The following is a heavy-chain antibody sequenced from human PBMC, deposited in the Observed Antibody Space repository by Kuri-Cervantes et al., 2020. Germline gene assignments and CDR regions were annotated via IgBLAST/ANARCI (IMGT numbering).Heavy chain of an antibody. V-gene: IGHV4-31*03. D-gene: IGHD2-21*01. Sequence: SETLSLTCTVSGGSIHSGGYYWSWIRHHPGKGLEWIGYIHYSGRTSYHPSLKSRLTISEDTSKNQFSLRLRSVTAADTAVYFCARGYYGGPDNWFDVWGQGTLVTVSS. CDR3: ARGYYGGPDNWFDV. CDR1: GGSIHSGGYY. CDR2: IHYSGRT. J-gene: IGHJ5*02.